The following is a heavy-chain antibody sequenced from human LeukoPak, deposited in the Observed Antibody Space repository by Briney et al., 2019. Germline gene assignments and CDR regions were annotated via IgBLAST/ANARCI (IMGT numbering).Heavy chain of an antibody. Sequence: SETLSPTCTVSGGSISSYYWSWIRQPPGKGLEWIGYIYYSGSTNYNPSLKSRVTISVDTSKNQFSLKLSSVTAADTAVYYCARLLPSYYDFWSGYSAFDIWGQGTMVTVSS. CDR3: ARLLPSYYDFWSGYSAFDI. V-gene: IGHV4-59*01. CDR1: GGSISSYY. CDR2: IYYSGST. J-gene: IGHJ3*02. D-gene: IGHD3-3*01.